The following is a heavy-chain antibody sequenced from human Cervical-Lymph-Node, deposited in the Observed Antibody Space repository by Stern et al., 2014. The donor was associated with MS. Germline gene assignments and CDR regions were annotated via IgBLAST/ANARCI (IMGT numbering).Heavy chain of an antibody. CDR1: GFTFDDYA. CDR3: AKDMRRGGRREFSGWYFDL. CDR2: ISWTSGTI. Sequence: EVQLVESGGGLVQSGRSLSLSCAASGFTFDDYAMHWVRQAPGKGLEGVSGISWTSGTIGYADSVKGRFTISRDNAKNSLYLQMNSLRAEDTALYYCAKDMRRGGRREFSGWYFDLWGRGTLVTVSS. J-gene: IGHJ2*01. D-gene: IGHD3-16*01. V-gene: IGHV3-9*01.